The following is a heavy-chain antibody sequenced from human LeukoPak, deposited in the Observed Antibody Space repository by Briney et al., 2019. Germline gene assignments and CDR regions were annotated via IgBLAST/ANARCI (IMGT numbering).Heavy chain of an antibody. CDR3: VRTDCTGGSCYPNFDY. CDR1: GFTFSNYA. V-gene: IGHV3-30*01. Sequence: GRSLRLSCAASGFTFSNYAMHWVRQAPGKGLEGVAVISYDGGNKYYADSVKGRFTISRDNSKNTLYLQMNSLRPEDTAVYYCVRTDCTGGSCYPNFDYWGQGTLVTVSS. J-gene: IGHJ4*02. D-gene: IGHD2-15*01. CDR2: ISYDGGNK.